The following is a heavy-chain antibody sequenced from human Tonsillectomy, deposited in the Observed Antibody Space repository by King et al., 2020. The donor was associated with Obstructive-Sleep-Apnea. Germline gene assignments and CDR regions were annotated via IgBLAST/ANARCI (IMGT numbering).Heavy chain of an antibody. J-gene: IGHJ3*02. CDR3: ARANMVRGVMGAFDI. Sequence: VQLQESGPGLVKPSQTLSLTCTFSGGFISCGGYYFSWICQHPGKGLEWIGYSYYSGVTYYNLSLKSRVTISVDTSKNQFSLKLSSVTAADTAVYYCARANMVRGVMGAFDIWGQGTMVTVSS. CDR1: GGFISCGGYY. D-gene: IGHD3-10*01. CDR2: SYYSGVT. V-gene: IGHV4-31*03.